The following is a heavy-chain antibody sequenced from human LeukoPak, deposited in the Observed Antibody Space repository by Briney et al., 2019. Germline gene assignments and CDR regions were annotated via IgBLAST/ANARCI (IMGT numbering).Heavy chain of an antibody. Sequence: SETLSLTCTVSGGSISSGYYWGWIRQPPGKGLEWIGSIYHSGSTYYNPSLKSRVTISVDTSKNQFSLKLSSVTAADTAVYYCASALTTVTQFDYWGQGTLVTVSS. CDR2: IYHSGST. V-gene: IGHV4-38-2*02. D-gene: IGHD4-17*01. CDR3: ASALTTVTQFDY. CDR1: GGSISSGYY. J-gene: IGHJ4*02.